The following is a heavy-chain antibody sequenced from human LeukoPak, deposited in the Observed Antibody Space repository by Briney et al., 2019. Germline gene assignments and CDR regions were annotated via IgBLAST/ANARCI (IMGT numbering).Heavy chain of an antibody. CDR1: GFTFSSYS. CDR3: AGDSSGPLYGSGSLD. Sequence: GGSLRLSCAASGFTFSSYSMNWVRQAPGKGLEWVSSISSSSSYIYYADSVKGRFTISRDNAKNSLYLQMNSLRAEDTAVYYCAGDSSGPLYGSGSLDWGQGTLVTVSS. V-gene: IGHV3-21*01. D-gene: IGHD3-10*01. CDR2: ISSSSSYI. J-gene: IGHJ4*02.